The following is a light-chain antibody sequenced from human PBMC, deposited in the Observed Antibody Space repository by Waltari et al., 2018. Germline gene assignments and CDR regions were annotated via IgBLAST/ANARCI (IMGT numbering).Light chain of an antibody. CDR1: SLRRYS. CDR2: GQN. Sequence: SSDLTQDPAVSVALGQTVRITCQGDSLRRYSASWDQQRPGQAPILVLDGQNDRPAGMPDVCAGATAGNTASLTITGAQAEDEADYYCHSRDTSSTRFFGGGTRLTV. J-gene: IGLJ2*01. V-gene: IGLV3-19*01. CDR3: HSRDTSSTRF.